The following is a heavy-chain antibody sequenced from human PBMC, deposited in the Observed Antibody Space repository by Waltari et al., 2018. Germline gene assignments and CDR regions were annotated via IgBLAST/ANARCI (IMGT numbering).Heavy chain of an antibody. CDR2: IYTNGDT. Sequence: QVQLQESGPSLVRPSETLSLTCSVSGDSINSGTYFWAWVRQPAKKGLEWIGRIYTNGDTHYKPSLQSRATISVDTSKNQISLNLRSLSAADTAVYYCARDRNYAEFYFDHWGPGILVTVSS. CDR1: GDSINSGTYF. CDR3: ARDRNYAEFYFDH. V-gene: IGHV4-61*02. D-gene: IGHD1-7*01. J-gene: IGHJ4*02.